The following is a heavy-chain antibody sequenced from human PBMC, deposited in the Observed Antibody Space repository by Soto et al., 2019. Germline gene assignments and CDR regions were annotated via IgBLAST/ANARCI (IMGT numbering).Heavy chain of an antibody. V-gene: IGHV1-18*01. Sequence: QVQLVQSGAEVKKPGASVKVSCKASGYPFTSYGISWVRQAPGQGLEWMGWISAYNGNTNYAQKLQGRVTMTTDTSTSTAYMELRSLRSDDTAVYYCARREEHIAAAGNKGRDYYYYYGMDVWGQGTTVTVSS. CDR1: GYPFTSYG. CDR3: ARREEHIAAAGNKGRDYYYYYGMDV. CDR2: ISAYNGNT. D-gene: IGHD6-13*01. J-gene: IGHJ6*02.